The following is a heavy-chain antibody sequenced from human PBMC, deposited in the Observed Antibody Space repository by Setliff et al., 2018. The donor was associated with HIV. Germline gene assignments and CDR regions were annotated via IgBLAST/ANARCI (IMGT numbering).Heavy chain of an antibody. Sequence: GGSLRLSCVASEFIFSSYRMSWVRQAPGKGLEWVAYIKQDGGEKFYDDSVKGRFTISRDNAKNSLYLQMNSLRAEDTAVYYCATILVNQQPYRYFDYWGQGTLVTVSS. CDR1: EFIFSSYR. CDR2: IKQDGGEK. CDR3: ATILVNQQPYRYFDY. V-gene: IGHV3-7*03. J-gene: IGHJ4*02. D-gene: IGHD6-13*01.